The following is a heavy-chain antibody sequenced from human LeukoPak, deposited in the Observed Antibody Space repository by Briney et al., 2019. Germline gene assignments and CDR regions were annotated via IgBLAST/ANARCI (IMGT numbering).Heavy chain of an antibody. V-gene: IGHV4-34*01. CDR2: INHSGST. CDR3: ASTGDYGWFDP. Sequence: PSETLSLTCAVYGGSFSGYYWSWIRQPPGKGLEWIGEINHSGSTNYNPSLKSRVTISVDTSKNQFSLKLSSVTAADTAVYYCASTGDYGWFDPWGQGTLVTVSS. D-gene: IGHD4-17*01. J-gene: IGHJ5*02. CDR1: GGSFSGYY.